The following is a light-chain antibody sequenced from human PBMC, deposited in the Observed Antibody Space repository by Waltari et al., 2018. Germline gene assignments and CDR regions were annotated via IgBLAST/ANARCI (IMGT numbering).Light chain of an antibody. CDR1: SIGSKR. CDR3: QVWDGNNDVGV. CDR2: YDS. V-gene: IGLV3-21*04. J-gene: IGLJ3*02. Sequence: SYVLTQPPSVSVAPGETASVTCGGDSIGSKRVHCYQQKPGQAPVLVIYYDSDRPSGIPERFSGSNSGDTATLTLSRVEVGDEADYYCQVWDGNNDVGVFGGGTKLTVL.